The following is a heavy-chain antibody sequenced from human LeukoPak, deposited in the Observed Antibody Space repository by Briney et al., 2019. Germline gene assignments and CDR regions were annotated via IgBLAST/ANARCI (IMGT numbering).Heavy chain of an antibody. CDR2: MDPNSGNT. V-gene: IGHV1-8*03. CDR3: ASTYSISWYGWFDP. J-gene: IGHJ5*02. CDR1: GYTFTSYD. D-gene: IGHD6-13*01. Sequence: ASVKVSCKASGYTFTSYDINWVRQVTGQGLEWMGWMDPNSGNTGYAQKFQGRVTITRNTSISTAYMELSSLRSEDTAVYYCASTYSISWYGWFDPWGQGTLVTVSS.